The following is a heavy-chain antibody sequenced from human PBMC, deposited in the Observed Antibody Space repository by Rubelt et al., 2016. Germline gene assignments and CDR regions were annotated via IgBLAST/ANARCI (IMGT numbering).Heavy chain of an antibody. V-gene: IGHV3-48*04. CDR3: ARTRRDGYKPPIWSAHDDAFDI. D-gene: IGHD5-24*01. Sequence: LVESGGGLVQPGGSLRLSCAASGFTFSSYSMNWVRQAPGKGLEWVSYISSSSSTIYYADSVKGRFTISRDNAKNSLYLQMNSLRAEDTAVYYCARTRRDGYKPPIWSAHDDAFDIWGQGTMVTVSS. J-gene: IGHJ3*02. CDR1: GFTFSSYS. CDR2: ISSSSSTI.